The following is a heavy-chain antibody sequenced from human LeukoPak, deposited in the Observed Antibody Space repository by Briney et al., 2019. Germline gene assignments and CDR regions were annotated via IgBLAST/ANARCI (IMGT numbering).Heavy chain of an antibody. Sequence: SETLSLTCTVSGDSIRRYFWSWIRQPAGKRLEWIGRMYSGGISNYNPSLNSRVTLSIDTSKNHFSLNLTSVTAADAAVYYCARENTSGRPFDYWGREPWSPSPQ. CDR1: GDSIRRYF. V-gene: IGHV4-4*07. J-gene: IGHJ4*02. CDR2: MYSGGIS. D-gene: IGHD6-19*01. CDR3: ARENTSGRPFDY.